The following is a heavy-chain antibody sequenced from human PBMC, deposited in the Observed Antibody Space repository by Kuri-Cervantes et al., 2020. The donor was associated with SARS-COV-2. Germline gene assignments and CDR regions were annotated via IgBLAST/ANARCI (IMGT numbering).Heavy chain of an antibody. V-gene: IGHV3-21*01. CDR2: ISSSSSYI. D-gene: IGHD6-13*01. CDR3: AREIWYSSSLHYFDY. CDR1: GFTFSSYS. Sequence: GESLKISCAASGFTFSSYSMNWVRQAPGKGLEWVSSISSSSSYIYYADSVKGRFTISRDNAKNSLYLQMNSLRAEDTAAYYCAREIWYSSSLHYFDYWGQGTLVTVSS. J-gene: IGHJ4*02.